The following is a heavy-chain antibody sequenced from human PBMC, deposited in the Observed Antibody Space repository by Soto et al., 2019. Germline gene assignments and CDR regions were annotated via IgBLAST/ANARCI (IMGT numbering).Heavy chain of an antibody. D-gene: IGHD2-2*01. J-gene: IGHJ6*02. CDR3: ARELKMGMGSTNNYYYYGMDV. Sequence: GGSLRLSCAASGFTFSSYSMNWVRQAPGKGLEWVSYISSSSSTIYYADSVKGRFTISRDNAKNSLYLQMNSLRDEDTAVYYCARELKMGMGSTNNYYYYGMDVWGQGTTVTVSS. CDR2: ISSSSSTI. CDR1: GFTFSSYS. V-gene: IGHV3-48*02.